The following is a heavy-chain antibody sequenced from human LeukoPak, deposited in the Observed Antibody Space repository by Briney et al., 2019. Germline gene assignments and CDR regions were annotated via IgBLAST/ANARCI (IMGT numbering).Heavy chain of an antibody. CDR2: IRYDGSNK. V-gene: IGHV3-30*02. D-gene: IGHD3-22*01. Sequence: GGSLRLSCAASGFTFGSYGMHWVRQAPGKGLEWVAFIRYDGSNKYYADSVKGRFTITRDNSKNTLYLQMNSLRAEDTAVYYCARGQGSSGYYLDYWGQGTLVTVSS. CDR3: ARGQGSSGYYLDY. CDR1: GFTFGSYG. J-gene: IGHJ4*02.